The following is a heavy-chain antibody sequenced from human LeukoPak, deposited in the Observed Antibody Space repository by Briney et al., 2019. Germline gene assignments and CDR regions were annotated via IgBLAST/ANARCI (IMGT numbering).Heavy chain of an antibody. CDR1: GFTFSSYG. CDR3: ARDGSSGWYWVDY. Sequence: GGSLRLSCAASGFTFSSYGMHWVRQAPGKGLEWVAVIWYDGSNKYYADSVKGRFTISRDNSKNTLYLQMNSLRAEDTAVYYGARDGSSGWYWVDYWGQGTLVTVSS. J-gene: IGHJ4*02. D-gene: IGHD6-19*01. V-gene: IGHV3-33*01. CDR2: IWYDGSNK.